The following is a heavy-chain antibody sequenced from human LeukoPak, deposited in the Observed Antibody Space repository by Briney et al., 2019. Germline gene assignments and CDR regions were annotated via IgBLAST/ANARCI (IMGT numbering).Heavy chain of an antibody. CDR3: ARTAAYSGYDGGTFDY. CDR2: IYYSGST. J-gene: IGHJ4*02. CDR1: GGSISSYY. Sequence: PSETLSLTCTVSGGSISSYYWSWIRQPPGKGLEWIGYIYYSGSTNYNPSLKSRVTISVDTSKNQFSLQLSSVTAADTAVYYCARTAAYSGYDGGTFDYWGQGTLVTVSS. V-gene: IGHV4-59*01. D-gene: IGHD5-12*01.